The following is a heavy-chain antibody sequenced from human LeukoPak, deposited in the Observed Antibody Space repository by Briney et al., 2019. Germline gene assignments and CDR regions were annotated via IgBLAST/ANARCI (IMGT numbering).Heavy chain of an antibody. D-gene: IGHD3-22*01. CDR2: IYSDGST. V-gene: IGHV3-53*01. Sequence: GGSLRLSCVASGFTVSDNCMSWVRQAPGKGLEWVSVIYSDGSTYYSDSVKGRFTISRDYSKNTLYLQMNSLRTEDTAVYLCAKDSNGPAFWGQGTLVTVSS. CDR3: AKDSNGPAF. CDR1: GFTVSDNC. J-gene: IGHJ4*02.